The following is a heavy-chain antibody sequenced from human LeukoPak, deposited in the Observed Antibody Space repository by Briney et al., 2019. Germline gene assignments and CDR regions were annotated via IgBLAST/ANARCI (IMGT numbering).Heavy chain of an antibody. CDR1: GFIFSNYG. CDR3: AKADRVQYYYDSSGYYCFDY. V-gene: IGHV3-23*01. CDR2: ISGSGGST. D-gene: IGHD3-22*01. Sequence: GGSLRLSCAASGFIFSNYGMSWVRQAPGKGLEWVSAISGSGGSTYYADSVKGRFTISRDSSKNTLYLQMNSLRAEDTAVYYCAKADRVQYYYDSSGYYCFDYWGQGTLVTVSS. J-gene: IGHJ4*02.